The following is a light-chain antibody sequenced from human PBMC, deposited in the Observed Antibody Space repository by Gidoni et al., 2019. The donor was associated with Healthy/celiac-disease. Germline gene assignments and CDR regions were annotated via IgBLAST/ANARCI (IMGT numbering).Light chain of an antibody. J-gene: IGKJ4*01. V-gene: IGKV1-39*01. CDR2: AAS. CDR1: QSISSY. CDR3: QQSYSTSAPT. Sequence: DIQMTQSPSSLSASVGDRVTITCRASQSISSYLNWYQQKPGKAPKLLIYAASSLQSGVPSRFSGSGSGTDFTLTISSLQPEDFATYYCQQSYSTSAPTFXGXTKVXIK.